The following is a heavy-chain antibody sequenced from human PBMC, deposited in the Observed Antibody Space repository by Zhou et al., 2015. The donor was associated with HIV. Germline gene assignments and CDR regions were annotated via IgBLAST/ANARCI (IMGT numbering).Heavy chain of an antibody. Sequence: QVQLVQSGAEVKKPGSSVKVSCKASGGTFSSYAISWVRQAPGQGLEWMGGIIPIFGTANYAQKFQGRVTITADESTSTAYMELSSLRSEDTAVYYCAREGYCSGGSCPAGAFDIWGQGTMVTVSS. CDR2: IIPIFGTA. CDR3: AREGYCSGGSCPAGAFDI. J-gene: IGHJ3*02. V-gene: IGHV1-69*01. CDR1: GGTFSSYA. D-gene: IGHD2-15*01.